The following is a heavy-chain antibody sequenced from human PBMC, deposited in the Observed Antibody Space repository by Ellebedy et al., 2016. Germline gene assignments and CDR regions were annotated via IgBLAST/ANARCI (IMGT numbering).Heavy chain of an antibody. CDR3: AKDLVGATPFDY. D-gene: IGHD1-26*01. CDR1: GFTFSSYG. CDR2: ISYDGSNK. J-gene: IGHJ4*02. Sequence: GESLKISXAASGFTFSSYGMHWVRQAPGKGLEWVAVISYDGSNKYYADSVKGRFTISRDNSKNTLYLQMNSLRAEDTAVYYCAKDLVGATPFDYWGQGTLVTVSS. V-gene: IGHV3-30*18.